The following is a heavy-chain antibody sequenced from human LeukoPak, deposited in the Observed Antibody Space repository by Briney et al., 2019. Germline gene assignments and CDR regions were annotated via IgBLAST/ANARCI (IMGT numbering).Heavy chain of an antibody. Sequence: SETLSLTCTVSGGSISSSSYYWGWIRQPPGKGLEWIGSIYYSGSTYYNPSLKSRVTISVDTSKNQFSLKLSSVTAADTAVYYCARDWEYCGGDCGRPRAFDIWGQGTMVTVSS. CDR2: IYYSGST. J-gene: IGHJ3*02. CDR3: ARDWEYCGGDCGRPRAFDI. V-gene: IGHV4-39*07. CDR1: GGSISSSSYY. D-gene: IGHD2-21*02.